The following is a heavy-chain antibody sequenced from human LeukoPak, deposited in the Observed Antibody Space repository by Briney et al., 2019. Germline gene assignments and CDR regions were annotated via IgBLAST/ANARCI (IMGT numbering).Heavy chain of an antibody. J-gene: IGHJ5*02. Sequence: GASVKVSCKASGYTFTSYDINWVRQATGQGLERMGWMNPNSGNTGYAQKFQGRVTMTRNTSISTAYMELSSLRSEDTAVYYCARGSHVAAAGRNWFDPWGQGTLVTVSS. CDR2: MNPNSGNT. V-gene: IGHV1-8*01. D-gene: IGHD6-13*01. CDR1: GYTFTSYD. CDR3: ARGSHVAAAGRNWFDP.